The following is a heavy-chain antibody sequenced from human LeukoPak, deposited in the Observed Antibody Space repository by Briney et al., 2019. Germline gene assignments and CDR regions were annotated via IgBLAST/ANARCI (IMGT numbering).Heavy chain of an antibody. J-gene: IGHJ4*02. V-gene: IGHV1-2*02. CDR2: INPNSGGT. CDR3: ARGRYCSETSCSDFDS. CDR1: GYTFTDYY. D-gene: IGHD2-2*01. Sequence: ASVKVSCKASGYTFTDYYMHWVRQAPGPGLERMGWINPNSGGTDYAQKFQGRVTMIRDTSISTAYMELSRLTSDDTAVYYCARGRYCSETSCSDFDSWGQGTLVTVSS.